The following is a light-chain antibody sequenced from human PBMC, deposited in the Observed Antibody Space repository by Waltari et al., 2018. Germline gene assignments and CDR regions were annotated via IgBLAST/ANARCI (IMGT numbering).Light chain of an antibody. CDR2: WAS. V-gene: IGKV4-1*01. CDR3: LQDYNYPWT. Sequence: DIVMTQSPDSLAVSLGERATINCKSSQSILHSSSHRNDLARSQHKHGQAPNLLIFWASSREAGVPSRFSGSGSGADFTLTISSLQPEDFATYFCLQDYNYPWTFGQGTKVEIK. CDR1: QSILHSSSHRND. J-gene: IGKJ1*01.